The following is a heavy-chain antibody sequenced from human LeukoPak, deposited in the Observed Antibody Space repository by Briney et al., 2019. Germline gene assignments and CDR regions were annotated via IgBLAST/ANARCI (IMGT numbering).Heavy chain of an antibody. J-gene: IGHJ4*02. Sequence: SETLSLTCTVSGGSISSYYWSWIRQPAGKGLEWIGRIYTSGSTNYNPSLKSRVTMSVDTSKNQFSLKLSSVAAADTAVYYCARVGYYSGGSCFDYWGQGTLVTVSS. CDR3: ARVGYYSGGSCFDY. CDR1: GGSISSYY. D-gene: IGHD2-15*01. CDR2: IYTSGST. V-gene: IGHV4-4*07.